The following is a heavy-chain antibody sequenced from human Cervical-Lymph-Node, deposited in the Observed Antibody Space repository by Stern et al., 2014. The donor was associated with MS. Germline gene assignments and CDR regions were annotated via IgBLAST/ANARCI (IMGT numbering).Heavy chain of an antibody. D-gene: IGHD3-22*01. V-gene: IGHV1-2*06. CDR3: ARAVDYYDGTGSYPWYYDH. CDR1: GYMFKVYF. J-gene: IGHJ4*02. Sequence: VHLVESGAEVKKPGASVKVSCKTSGYMFKVYFMHWVRQAPGQGLEWMGRINPNSGGTNYAQKFQGRISMTRDTSTTTAYMELSRLTSDDTAVYYCARAVDYYDGTGSYPWYYDHWGQGTLVAV. CDR2: INPNSGGT.